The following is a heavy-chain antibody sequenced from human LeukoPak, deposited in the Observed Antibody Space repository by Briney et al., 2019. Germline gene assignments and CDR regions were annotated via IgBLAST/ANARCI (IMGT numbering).Heavy chain of an antibody. CDR2: ISGSGGST. V-gene: IGHV3-23*01. Sequence: GGSLRLSCAASGFTFSSYAMSWVRQAPGKGLEWVSAISGSGGSTYYADSVKGRFTISRDNSKNTLYLQMNSLRAEDAAVYYCEKGWGWPPAVFDYWGQGILVIVSS. D-gene: IGHD6-19*01. CDR3: EKGWGWPPAVFDY. CDR1: GFTFSSYA. J-gene: IGHJ4*02.